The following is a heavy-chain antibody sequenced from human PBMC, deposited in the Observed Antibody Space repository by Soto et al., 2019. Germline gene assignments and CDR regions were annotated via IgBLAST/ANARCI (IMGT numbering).Heavy chain of an antibody. D-gene: IGHD1-20*01. V-gene: IGHV3-74*01. CDR3: AKDWYHTIDS. Sequence: SLRLSCETSGFDFSNTWIHWVRQVPGQGLVWVSRINSDGSSIIYADSVKGRFTLSRDNAKNTVHLQMSSLRVEDTAVYYCAKDWYHTIDSWGQGIPVTVYS. CDR1: GFDFSNTW. CDR2: INSDGSSI. J-gene: IGHJ4*02.